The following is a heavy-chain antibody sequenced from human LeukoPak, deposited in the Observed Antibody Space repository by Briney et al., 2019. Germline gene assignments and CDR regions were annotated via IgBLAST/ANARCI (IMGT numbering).Heavy chain of an antibody. CDR3: AREPHYCSGGSCYSNYYGMDV. CDR2: IYYSGST. D-gene: IGHD2-15*01. V-gene: IGHV4-59*01. CDR1: GGSFSGYY. J-gene: IGHJ6*02. Sequence: SETLSLTCAVYGGSFSGYYWSWIRQPPGKGLEWIGYIYYSGSTNYNPSLKSRVTISVDTSKNQFSLKLSSVTAADTAVYYCAREPHYCSGGSCYSNYYGMDVWGQGTTVTVSS.